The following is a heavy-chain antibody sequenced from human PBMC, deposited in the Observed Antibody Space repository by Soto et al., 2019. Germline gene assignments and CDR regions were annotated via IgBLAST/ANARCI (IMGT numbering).Heavy chain of an antibody. CDR3: AKADYSYRGAPGDY. CDR2: ISGSGDTT. D-gene: IGHD1-26*01. CDR1: RLTFSNYA. J-gene: IGHJ4*02. V-gene: IGHV3-23*01. Sequence: EVQVLESGGGLVQPGGSLRLSCVISRLTFSNYALNWVRQAPGKGLEWVSSISGSGDTTYYADSVKGRFTISRDNSKNTLYLQMNSLRVEDTALYYCAKADYSYRGAPGDYWGQGTLVTVSS.